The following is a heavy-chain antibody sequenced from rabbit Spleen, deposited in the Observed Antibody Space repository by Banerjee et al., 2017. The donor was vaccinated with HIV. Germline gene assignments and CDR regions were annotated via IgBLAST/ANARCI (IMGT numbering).Heavy chain of an antibody. CDR1: GFSFSNNDY. J-gene: IGHJ6*01. CDR3: ARDTGTSFSSYGMDL. V-gene: IGHV1S40*01. CDR2: IAGDSSGFT. D-gene: IGHD7-1*01. Sequence: QSLEESGGDLVKPGGTLTLTCTASGFSFSNNDYMCWVRQAPGKGLEWISCIAGDSSGFTYSATWAKGRFTCSKTSSTTVTLQMTSLTVADTATYFCARDTGTSFSSYGMDLWGPGTLVTVS.